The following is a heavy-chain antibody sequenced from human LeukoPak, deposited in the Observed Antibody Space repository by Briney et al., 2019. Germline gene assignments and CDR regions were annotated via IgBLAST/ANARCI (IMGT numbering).Heavy chain of an antibody. J-gene: IGHJ6*03. CDR1: GFSFSSYW. D-gene: IGHD3-10*01. CDR2: IRQDESER. Sequence: GGSLRLSCEGSGFSFSSYWMTWVRQLPGKGPEWVANIRQDESERYFADSVKGRFTISRDNAKKSVYLHMSSLRAEDTALYYCARLSAYYYGSYFYYYMDVWGKGTTVTVSS. V-gene: IGHV3-7*01. CDR3: ARLSAYYYGSYFYYYMDV.